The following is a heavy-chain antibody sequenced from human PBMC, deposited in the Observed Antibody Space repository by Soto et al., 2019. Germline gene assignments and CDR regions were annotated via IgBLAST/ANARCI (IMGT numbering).Heavy chain of an antibody. CDR2: INPNSGGT. J-gene: IGHJ5*02. CDR1: GYTFTGYY. Sequence: GASVKVSCKASGYTFTGYYMHWVRQAPGQGLEWMGWINPNSGGTNYAQKFQGWVTMTRDTSISTAYMELSRLRSDDTAVYYCARDGGRGYCSGGSCLNWFDPWGQGTLVPVSS. CDR3: ARDGGRGYCSGGSCLNWFDP. V-gene: IGHV1-2*04. D-gene: IGHD2-15*01.